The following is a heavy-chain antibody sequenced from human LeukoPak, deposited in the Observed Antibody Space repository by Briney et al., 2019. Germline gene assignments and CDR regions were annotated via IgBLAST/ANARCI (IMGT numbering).Heavy chain of an antibody. CDR2: ISGSGGST. CDR3: AKSMRIAAAGTGVDY. J-gene: IGHJ4*02. D-gene: IGHD6-13*01. CDR1: GFTFSSYA. Sequence: GGSLRLSCAASGFTFSSYAMSWVRQAPGKGLEWVPAISGSGGSTYYADSVKGRFTISRDNSKNTLYLQMNSLRAEDTAVYYCAKSMRIAAAGTGVDYWGQGTLVTVSS. V-gene: IGHV3-23*01.